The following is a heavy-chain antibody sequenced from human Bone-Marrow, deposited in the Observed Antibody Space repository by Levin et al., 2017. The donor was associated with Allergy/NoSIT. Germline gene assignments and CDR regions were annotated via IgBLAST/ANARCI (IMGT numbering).Heavy chain of an antibody. D-gene: IGHD3-10*01. CDR1: GFTFSTYG. J-gene: IGHJ6*03. Sequence: PGGSLRLSCAASGFTFSTYGIHWVRQAPGKGLEWVAVIRYDGSDEYYADSVRGRFTISRDNSKNMLYLQMNSLRAEDTAVYYCARARGSHYYYYMDVWGTGTTVTVSS. CDR3: ARARGSHYYYYMDV. V-gene: IGHV3-33*01. CDR2: IRYDGSDE.